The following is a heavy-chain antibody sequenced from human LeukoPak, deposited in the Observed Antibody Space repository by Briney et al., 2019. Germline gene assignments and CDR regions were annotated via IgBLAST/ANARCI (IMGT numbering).Heavy chain of an antibody. CDR1: GFTFSSYA. V-gene: IGHV3-23*01. J-gene: IGHJ4*02. D-gene: IGHD3-10*01. CDR2: ISGSGGST. CDR3: AKFDRVYFFGSGSYFDS. Sequence: GGSLRLSCAASGFTFSSYAMSWVRQAPGKGLEWVSVISGSGGSTYYADSVKGRFTISRDNSKNTLYLQMNSLRAEDTAVYYCAKFDRVYFFGSGSYFDSWGQGTLVTVSS.